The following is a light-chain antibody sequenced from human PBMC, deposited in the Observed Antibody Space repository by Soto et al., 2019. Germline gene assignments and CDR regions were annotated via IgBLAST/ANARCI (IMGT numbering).Light chain of an antibody. Sequence: DIQMTQSPSSVSASVGDRVTITCRASQAIDSWLAWYQQKPGEAPKLLIFTGSLLHSGVPPRFSGSGSGTDFTLTISSLQPEDFATYYCQQYHSYPLTFGGGTKVEIK. J-gene: IGKJ4*01. CDR2: TGS. V-gene: IGKV1-12*01. CDR1: QAIDSW. CDR3: QQYHSYPLT.